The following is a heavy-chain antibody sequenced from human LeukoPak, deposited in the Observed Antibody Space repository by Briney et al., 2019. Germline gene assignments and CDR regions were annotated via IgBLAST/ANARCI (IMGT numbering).Heavy chain of an antibody. CDR3: ERVNSALWFFDF. J-gene: IGHJ4*02. Sequence: GESLKISCTGSGYTIGSFGSYWIAWVRQMPGKGLEWMGSIYPIDSDTRYNPSFEGQVTVSVDRSISTAYLQWSSLNASDTAMYYCERVNSALWFFDFWGQGSLVSVSS. CDR1: GYTIGSFGSYW. D-gene: IGHD3-9*01. CDR2: IYPIDSDT. V-gene: IGHV5-51*01.